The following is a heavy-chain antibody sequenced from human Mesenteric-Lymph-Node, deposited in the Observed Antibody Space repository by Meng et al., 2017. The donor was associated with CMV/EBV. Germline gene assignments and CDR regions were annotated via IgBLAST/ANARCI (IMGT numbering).Heavy chain of an antibody. V-gene: IGHV1-18*01. CDR3: ARALVLEWLLYPDY. CDR2: IRVYNGKT. D-gene: IGHD3-3*01. J-gene: IGHJ4*02. Sequence: ASVKVSCKASGYIFTSYGLGWVRQAPGQGLEWMGWIRVYNGKTNYAQKLQGRVTMTTDTSTSTAYMELRSLRSDDTAVYYCARALVLEWLLYPDYWGQGTLVTVSS. CDR1: GYIFTSYG.